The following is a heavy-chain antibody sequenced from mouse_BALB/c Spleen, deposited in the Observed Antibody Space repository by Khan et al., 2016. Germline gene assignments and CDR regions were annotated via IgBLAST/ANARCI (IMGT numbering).Heavy chain of an antibody. Sequence: QVRLQQSGAELMKPGASVKISCKATGYTFSNYWIEWVKQRPGHGLEWIGDILPGNANSNYNENLKGKATLTADTSSNTAYMQLSSLTSEDSAVYYCARACYSMDYWGQGTSVTVSS. CDR2: ILPGNANS. CDR1: GYTFSNYW. V-gene: IGHV1-9*01. CDR3: ARACYSMDY. J-gene: IGHJ4*01.